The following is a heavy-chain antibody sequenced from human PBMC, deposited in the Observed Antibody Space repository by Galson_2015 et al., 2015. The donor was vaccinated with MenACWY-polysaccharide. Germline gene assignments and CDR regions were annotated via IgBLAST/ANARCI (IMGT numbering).Heavy chain of an antibody. Sequence: SLRLSCAASGFTFSSYGMHWVRQAPGKGLKWVAFIRYDGRDKYYADSVKGRFTLSRENSKNTLYLQMDSLRAEDTAVYYCAKDRTAAASDGDYWGQGTLVTVSS. CDR2: IRYDGRDK. CDR1: GFTFSSYG. CDR3: AKDRTAAASDGDY. D-gene: IGHD6-13*01. J-gene: IGHJ4*02. V-gene: IGHV3-30*02.